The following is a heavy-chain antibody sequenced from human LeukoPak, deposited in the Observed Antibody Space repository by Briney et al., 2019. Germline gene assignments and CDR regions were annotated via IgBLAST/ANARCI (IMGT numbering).Heavy chain of an antibody. V-gene: IGHV3-53*01. CDR2: IYSGGNT. J-gene: IGHJ4*02. Sequence: GGSLRLSCAASGFTVSNNYMNWVRQAPGKGLEWVSVIYSGGNTYYADSAKGRFTISRDNSKNTLYLQMNSLRAEDTAMYYCARDLKHYYDSSGSGWGQGTLVTVSS. CDR1: GFTVSNNY. CDR3: ARDLKHYYDSSGSG. D-gene: IGHD3-22*01.